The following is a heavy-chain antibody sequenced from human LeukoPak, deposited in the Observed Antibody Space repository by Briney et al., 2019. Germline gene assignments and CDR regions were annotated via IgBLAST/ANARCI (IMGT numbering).Heavy chain of an antibody. Sequence: PGGSLRLSCAASGFSFSDYAMYWVRQAPGKGLEWVSSIEASGGATYYADSVKGRFTISRDNFKNTFYLQMNSLRAEDTAVYYCVYHSSGYWDAFDIWGQGTMVTVSS. J-gene: IGHJ3*02. D-gene: IGHD3-22*01. V-gene: IGHV3-23*01. CDR1: GFSFSDYA. CDR2: IEASGGAT. CDR3: VYHSSGYWDAFDI.